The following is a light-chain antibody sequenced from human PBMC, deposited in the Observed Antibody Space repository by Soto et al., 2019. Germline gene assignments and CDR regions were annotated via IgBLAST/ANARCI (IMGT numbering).Light chain of an antibody. CDR1: QNIRTS. CDR2: DAS. Sequence: DIQMTQSPSSLSASVGDRVTITCQASQNIRTSLNWYQQKPGQAPKIMIDDASNLGTGVPSRFSGSGSGTDFTFPISSLQPEDIATNYCQQYDDLPFTFGPGTKVYIK. CDR3: QQYDDLPFT. V-gene: IGKV1-33*01. J-gene: IGKJ3*01.